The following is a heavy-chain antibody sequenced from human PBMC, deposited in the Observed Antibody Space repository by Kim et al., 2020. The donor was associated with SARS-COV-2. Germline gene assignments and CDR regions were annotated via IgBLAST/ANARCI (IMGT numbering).Heavy chain of an antibody. Sequence: GGSLRLSCVVSGLTFNTYAMTWVRQAPGKGLEWVAGIYESSGDTYYPDSVKGRFTISWDKSKSTLYLQMNSLRVDDTAVYYCGRDPRGPDYWGQGALVIVS. CDR2: IYESSGDT. J-gene: IGHJ4*02. CDR1: GLTFNTYA. V-gene: IGHV3-23*01. D-gene: IGHD3-10*01. CDR3: GRDPRGPDY.